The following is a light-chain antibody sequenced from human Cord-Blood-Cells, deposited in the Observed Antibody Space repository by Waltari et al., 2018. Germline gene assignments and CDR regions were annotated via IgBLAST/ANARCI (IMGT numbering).Light chain of an antibody. CDR1: QSISSY. CDR3: QQSYSTPPT. V-gene: IGKV1-39*01. J-gene: IGKJ1*01. Sequence: DIQMTPSPYSLSASVGDRVNITCRASQSISSYLNWYQQKPGKAPKLLIYAASSLQSGVPSRCSGSGAGTDFTLTISSLQPEDFATYYCQQSYSTPPTFGQGTKVEIK. CDR2: AAS.